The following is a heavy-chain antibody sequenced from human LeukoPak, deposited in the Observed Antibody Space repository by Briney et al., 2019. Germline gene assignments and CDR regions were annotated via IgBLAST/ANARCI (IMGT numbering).Heavy chain of an antibody. CDR2: IDSSGRTT. CDR3: ARDRTDTNYFDY. J-gene: IGHJ4*02. D-gene: IGHD1-14*01. V-gene: IGHV3-48*01. Sequence: GGSLRLSCAAPGFTFSNYNIQWVRQAPGKGLEWLSYIDSSGRTTYYSDSVRGRFTVSRDNAKNSLYLQMNSLRAEDTAVYYCARDRTDTNYFDYWGQGTLVTVSS. CDR1: GFTFSNYN.